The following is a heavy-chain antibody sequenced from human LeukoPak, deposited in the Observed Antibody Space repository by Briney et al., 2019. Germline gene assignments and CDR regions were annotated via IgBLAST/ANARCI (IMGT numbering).Heavy chain of an antibody. CDR3: ARDSREAFDY. CDR1: GGSIGSHY. CDR2: IYYSGST. Sequence: MTSETLSLTGTVSGGSIGSHYWSWIRQPPGKGLEWIGYIYYSGSTNYNPSLKSRVTISVDTSKNQFSLKLSSVTAADTAVYYCARDSREAFDYWGQGTLVTVSS. D-gene: IGHD1-26*01. V-gene: IGHV4-59*11. J-gene: IGHJ4*02.